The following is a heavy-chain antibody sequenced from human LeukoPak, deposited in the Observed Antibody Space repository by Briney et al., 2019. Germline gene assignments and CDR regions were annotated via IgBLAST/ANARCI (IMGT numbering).Heavy chain of an antibody. V-gene: IGHV3-7*01. CDR1: GFTFTTFW. D-gene: IGHD6-19*01. Sequence: SGGSLRLSCAASGFTFTTFWMSWVRQAPGKGLEWVANIKQDGSERYYVDSVKGRFTISRDNAKNSLYLRMNSLRAEDTGVYYCAGSGWQVYLDYWGQGALVTVSS. J-gene: IGHJ4*02. CDR2: IKQDGSER. CDR3: AGSGWQVYLDY.